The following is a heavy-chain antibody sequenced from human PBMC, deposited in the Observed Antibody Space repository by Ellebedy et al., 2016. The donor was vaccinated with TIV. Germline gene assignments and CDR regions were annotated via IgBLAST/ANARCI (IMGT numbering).Heavy chain of an antibody. D-gene: IGHD3-10*01. CDR3: ARGPPMAMDV. Sequence: GESLKISCAASGFTFSRYGMHWVRQAPGKGLEWVAAVWYDGSNKYYAESVKGRFTISRDNSKNTLYLQMNSLRAEDTAVYYCARGPPMAMDVWGQGTTVTVS. J-gene: IGHJ6*02. CDR2: VWYDGSNK. V-gene: IGHV3-33*01. CDR1: GFTFSRYG.